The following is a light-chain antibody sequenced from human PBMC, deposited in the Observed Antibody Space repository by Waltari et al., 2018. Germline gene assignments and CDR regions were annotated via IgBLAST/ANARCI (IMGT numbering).Light chain of an antibody. V-gene: IGKV1-33*01. CDR1: HDITNY. J-gene: IGKJ5*01. Sequence: DIRMTQSPCALSTYEGHRVIITCQATHDITNYLNWFQQNPGTAPTLLISDASTLESGVPSRFSGSGSGTHFTFTISSLQPKDIATYYCQQYDNLPITSGQGTRLDIK. CDR2: DAS. CDR3: QQYDNLPIT.